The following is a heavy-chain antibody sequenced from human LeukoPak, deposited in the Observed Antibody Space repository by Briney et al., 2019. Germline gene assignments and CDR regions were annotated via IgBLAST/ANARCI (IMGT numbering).Heavy chain of an antibody. J-gene: IGHJ4*02. CDR1: GFTFDDYG. V-gene: IGHV3-20*04. CDR3: SRAPVDCSSTSCYKIPFDY. Sequence: GGSLRLSCAASGFTFDDYGMSWVRQAPGKGLELVSGINWDGGSTGYADSVKGRFTISRVNAKNSLYLQMNSLRAEDTALYYCSRAPVDCSSTSCYKIPFDYWGQGTLVTVSS. CDR2: INWDGGST. D-gene: IGHD2-2*02.